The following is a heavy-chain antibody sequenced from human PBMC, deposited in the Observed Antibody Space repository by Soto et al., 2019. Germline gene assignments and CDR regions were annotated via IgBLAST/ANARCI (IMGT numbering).Heavy chain of an antibody. V-gene: IGHV4-4*07. CDR2: IYISENT. D-gene: IGHD6-13*01. CDR1: GGSISSDY. Sequence: SETLSLTCTVSGGSISSDYWSWIRQPAGKGLEWIGRIYISENTHYNPSLRSRVSMSLDTSKNQLSLNLSSVTAADTAAYYCARGVRRSSWTSFDSWGQGTLVTVSS. J-gene: IGHJ4*02. CDR3: ARGVRRSSWTSFDS.